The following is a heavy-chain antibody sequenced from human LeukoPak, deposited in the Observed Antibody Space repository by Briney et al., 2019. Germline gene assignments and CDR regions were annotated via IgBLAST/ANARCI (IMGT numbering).Heavy chain of an antibody. J-gene: IGHJ4*02. CDR2: IKPDGSDK. Sequence: GGSLRLSCAASGFTFSSYWMSWVRQAPGKGQEWVANIKPDGSDKYYVESVKGRFTISRDNAKNSLYLQMNSLRVEDTAIYYCAKGTKPVMTIPDYWGQGILVTVSS. CDR1: GFTFSSYW. D-gene: IGHD1/OR15-1a*01. V-gene: IGHV3-7*03. CDR3: AKGTKPVMTIPDY.